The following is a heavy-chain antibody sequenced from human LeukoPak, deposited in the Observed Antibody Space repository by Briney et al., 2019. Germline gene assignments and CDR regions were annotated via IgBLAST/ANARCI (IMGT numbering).Heavy chain of an antibody. V-gene: IGHV3-64D*06. D-gene: IGHD3-10*01. Sequence: PGRSLRLSCSASGFIFSSFDMYWVRQAPGKGLEYVSAISSNGGSTYYADSVKGRFTISRDNSKNTLNLQMSSLRAEDTAIYYCVKDFRGIPIDYWGQGTLVTVSS. CDR2: ISSNGGST. CDR3: VKDFRGIPIDY. CDR1: GFIFSSFD. J-gene: IGHJ4*02.